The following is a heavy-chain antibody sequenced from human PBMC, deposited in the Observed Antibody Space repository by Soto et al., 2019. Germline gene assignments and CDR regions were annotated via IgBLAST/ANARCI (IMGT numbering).Heavy chain of an antibody. CDR2: IDPSRGAT. V-gene: IGHV1-46*03. Sequence: QVQLVQSGAEVKKPGASVMVSCRASGYTFTSHYMHWVRQAPGQGLEWMGMIDPSRGATTYAQKFQGRVTITRDTCTTTVYMELSSLRPEDTAVYSCSRGLWQSLFDYWGQGTLVTVSS. CDR1: GYTFTSHY. CDR3: SRGLWQSLFDY. J-gene: IGHJ4*02. D-gene: IGHD6-19*01.